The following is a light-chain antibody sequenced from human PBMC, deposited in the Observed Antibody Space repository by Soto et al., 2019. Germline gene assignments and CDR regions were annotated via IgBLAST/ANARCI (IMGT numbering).Light chain of an antibody. CDR3: QQYDTSPYT. CDR1: QSVSSTY. V-gene: IGKV3-20*01. CDR2: AAS. Sequence: EVVLTQSPGTLSLSPGERATLSCRASQSVSSTYFAWYQQKPGQAPRLLIYAASRRETGIPDTFSGSGSGKAFTLTISRLEPEDFAVYYCQQYDTSPYTFGQGTKLEIK. J-gene: IGKJ2*01.